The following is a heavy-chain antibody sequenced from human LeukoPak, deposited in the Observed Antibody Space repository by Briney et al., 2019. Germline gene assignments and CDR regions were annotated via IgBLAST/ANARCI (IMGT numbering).Heavy chain of an antibody. CDR1: GGSISGYY. Sequence: SETLSLTCTVSGGSISGYYWSWIRQPPGKGQEWIGEINHSGSTNYNPSLKSRVTISVDTSKNQFSLKLSSVTAADTAVYYCARQPYSSWYNWFDPWGQGTLVTVSS. D-gene: IGHD6-13*01. CDR3: ARQPYSSWYNWFDP. J-gene: IGHJ5*02. CDR2: INHSGST. V-gene: IGHV4-34*01.